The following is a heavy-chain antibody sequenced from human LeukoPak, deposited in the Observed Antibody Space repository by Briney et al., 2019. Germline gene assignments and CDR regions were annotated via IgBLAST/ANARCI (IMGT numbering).Heavy chain of an antibody. D-gene: IGHD5-24*01. J-gene: IGHJ4*02. Sequence: PGGSLRLSCVASGFPFSSYWMTWVRQAPGKGLEWVANIKQDGSKKSYVYSVKRRFTISRDNAKNSLYLQMNSLRAEDTAIYYCTRVGYIDEGIDYWGQGTLVTVSS. V-gene: IGHV3-7*04. CDR3: TRVGYIDEGIDY. CDR1: GFPFSSYW. CDR2: IKQDGSKK.